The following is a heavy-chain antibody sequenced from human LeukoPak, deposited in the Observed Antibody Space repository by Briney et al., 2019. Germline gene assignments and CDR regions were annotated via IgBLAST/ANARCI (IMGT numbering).Heavy chain of an antibody. CDR3: AREVGFTTVRDYNWFDP. CDR1: GYTFSDYY. J-gene: IGHJ5*02. Sequence: ASVKVSCKASGYTFSDYYIHWVRQDPGQGLEWMGSINPNSGGTKYAQKFQGRVTMTRDTSITTAYMELSSLRSDDTAVYYCAREVGFTTVRDYNWFDPWGQGTLVTVSS. D-gene: IGHD3-10*01. CDR2: INPNSGGT. V-gene: IGHV1-2*02.